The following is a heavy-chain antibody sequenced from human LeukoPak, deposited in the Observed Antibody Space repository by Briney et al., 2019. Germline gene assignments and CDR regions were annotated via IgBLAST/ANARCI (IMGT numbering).Heavy chain of an antibody. CDR2: IIPILGIA. V-gene: IGHV1-69*04. J-gene: IGHJ4*02. CDR3: ARSDYHGSGSYRPLDY. D-gene: IGHD3-10*01. Sequence: ASVKVSCKASGGTFSSYAISWVRQAPGQGLEWMGRIIPILGIANYAQKFQGRVTITADKSTSTAYMELSSLRSEDTAVYYCARSDYHGSGSYRPLDYWGQGTLVTVSS. CDR1: GGTFSSYA.